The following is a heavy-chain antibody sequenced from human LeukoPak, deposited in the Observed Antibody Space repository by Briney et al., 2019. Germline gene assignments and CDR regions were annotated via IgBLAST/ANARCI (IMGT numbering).Heavy chain of an antibody. V-gene: IGHV3-30-3*01. J-gene: IGHJ1*01. CDR1: GFTFSSYA. D-gene: IGHD2-15*01. CDR2: ISYDGSNK. Sequence: GRSLRLSCAASGFTFSSYAMHWVRQAPGKGLEWVAVISYDGSNKYYADSVKGRFTISRDNSKNTLYLQMNSLRAEDTAVYYCARDRYCSGGSCYPFRYFQHWGQGTLVTVSS. CDR3: ARDRYCSGGSCYPFRYFQH.